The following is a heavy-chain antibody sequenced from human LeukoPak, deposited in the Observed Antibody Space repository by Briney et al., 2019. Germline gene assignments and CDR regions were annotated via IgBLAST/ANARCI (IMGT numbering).Heavy chain of an antibody. Sequence: SGGSLRLSCAASGFTFDDYAMHWVRQAPGKGLEWVSGISWNSGSIGYADSVKGRFTISRDNAKNSLYLQMNSLRAEDTALYYCAKAHSSGWSPLDYWGQGTLVTVSP. CDR3: AKAHSSGWSPLDY. CDR2: ISWNSGSI. J-gene: IGHJ4*02. CDR1: GFTFDDYA. V-gene: IGHV3-9*01. D-gene: IGHD6-19*01.